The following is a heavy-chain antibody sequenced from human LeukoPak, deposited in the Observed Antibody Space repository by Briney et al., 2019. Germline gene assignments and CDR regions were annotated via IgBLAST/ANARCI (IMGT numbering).Heavy chain of an antibody. Sequence: PSETLSLTCTVSGGSISSSSYYWGWIRQPPGKGLEWIGSIYYSGSTYYNPSLKSRVTISVDTSKNQFSLKLSSVTAADTAVYYCARVGRWLQYPPFDYWGQGTLVTVSS. CDR2: IYYSGST. J-gene: IGHJ4*02. D-gene: IGHD5-24*01. V-gene: IGHV4-39*07. CDR3: ARVGRWLQYPPFDY. CDR1: GGSISSSSYY.